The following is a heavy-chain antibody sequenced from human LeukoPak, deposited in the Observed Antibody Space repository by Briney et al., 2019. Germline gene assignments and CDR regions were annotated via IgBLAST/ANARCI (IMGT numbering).Heavy chain of an antibody. D-gene: IGHD2-15*01. CDR3: ARYCNGGSCYSYYFDY. J-gene: IGHJ4*02. Sequence: SETLSLTCIVSGGSIRSADYYWGWIRQPPGKGLEWIGNVFYSGTTYYNPSLTGRVTISVDTSKNQFSLNLSSVTAADTAVYYCARYCNGGSCYSYYFDYWGKGTLVTVSS. CDR2: VFYSGTT. CDR1: GGSIRSADYY. V-gene: IGHV4-39*07.